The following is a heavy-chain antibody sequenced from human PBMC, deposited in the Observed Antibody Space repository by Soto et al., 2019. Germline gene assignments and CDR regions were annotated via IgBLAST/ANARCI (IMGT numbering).Heavy chain of an antibody. CDR2: ISGSGIST. Sequence: PGGSLRLSCAASGFTFSNYAMSWVRQAPGKGLEWVSTISGSGISTYYTDSVKGRFTISRDNSKNTLFLQMNSLRAEDTAVYYCARGAVTPDSWGQGTLVTVSS. D-gene: IGHD3-10*01. V-gene: IGHV3-23*01. CDR3: ARGAVTPDS. J-gene: IGHJ4*02. CDR1: GFTFSNYA.